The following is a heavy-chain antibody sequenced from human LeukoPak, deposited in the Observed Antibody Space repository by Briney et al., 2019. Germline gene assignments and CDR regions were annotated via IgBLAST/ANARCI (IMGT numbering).Heavy chain of an antibody. CDR3: ARGPLPDYYDSSGYFGY. Sequence: ASVKVSCKASGYTFTSYAMHWVRQAPGQRLEWMGWINAGNGNTKYSQKFQGRVTITRDTSASTAYMELSSLRSEDTAVYYCARGPLPDYYDSSGYFGYWGQGTLVTVSS. J-gene: IGHJ4*02. D-gene: IGHD3-22*01. CDR1: GYTFTSYA. V-gene: IGHV1-3*01. CDR2: INAGNGNT.